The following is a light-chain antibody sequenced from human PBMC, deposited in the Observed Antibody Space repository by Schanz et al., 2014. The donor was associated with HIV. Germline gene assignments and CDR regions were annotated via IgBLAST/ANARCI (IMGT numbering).Light chain of an antibody. J-gene: IGLJ3*02. V-gene: IGLV1-44*01. CDR3: AAWDGSLNVWV. Sequence: QSVLTQPPSASGTPGQRVTISCSGNTSNIGSKTVNWYYQLPGAAPQLLIYSTYRRPSGVPDRFSGSKSGASASLAITGLRSEDEADYYCAAWDGSLNVWVFGGGTKVTVL. CDR2: STY. CDR1: TSNIGSKT.